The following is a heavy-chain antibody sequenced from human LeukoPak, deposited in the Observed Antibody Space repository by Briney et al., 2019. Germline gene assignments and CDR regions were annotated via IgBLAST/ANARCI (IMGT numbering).Heavy chain of an antibody. CDR1: GGSFSGYY. V-gene: IGHV4-34*01. Sequence: SETLSLTCAVYGGSFSGYYWSWIRQPPGKGLEWIGEINHSGSTNYNPSHKSRVTISVDTSKNQFSLKLSSVTAADTAVYYCARVVRYNSIAVAERLDYWGQGTLVTVSS. CDR3: ARVVRYNSIAVAERLDY. D-gene: IGHD6-19*01. CDR2: INHSGST. J-gene: IGHJ4*02.